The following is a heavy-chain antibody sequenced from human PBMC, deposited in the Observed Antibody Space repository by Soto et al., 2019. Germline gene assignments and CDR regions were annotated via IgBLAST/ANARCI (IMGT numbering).Heavy chain of an antibody. J-gene: IGHJ4*02. V-gene: IGHV1-18*01. D-gene: IGHD4-17*01. CDR2: ISGFNGNT. CDR3: ARGHGDYIGDFDY. CDR1: GYTFTNYG. Sequence: QVQLVQSGTEVKKSGASVKVSCKASGYTFTNYGISWVRQAPGQGLEWVGWISGFNGNTNYAQQLQGRVTMGTDTSTSTAYMQLRSLRSDDTAVYYCARGHGDYIGDFDYWGQGTLVTVSS.